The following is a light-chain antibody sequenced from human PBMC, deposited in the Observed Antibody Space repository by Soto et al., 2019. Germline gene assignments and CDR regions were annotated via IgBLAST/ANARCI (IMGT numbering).Light chain of an antibody. CDR2: GAS. CDR1: QSVNNDY. V-gene: IGKV3-20*01. CDR3: QQYGSSPWT. Sequence: ETVLTQSPGTLSLSPGERATLSCRATQSVNNDYLAWYQQRPGLAPRLLIFGASGRATGIPDRFSGSGSGTEFTLTISRLEPEDFAVYYCQQYGSSPWTFGQGTKVDIK. J-gene: IGKJ1*01.